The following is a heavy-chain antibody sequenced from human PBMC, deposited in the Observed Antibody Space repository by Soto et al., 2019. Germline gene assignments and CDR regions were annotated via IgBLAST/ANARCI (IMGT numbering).Heavy chain of an antibody. CDR3: ARTGVTPDFSDF. J-gene: IGHJ4*02. CDR2: FESGGSI. D-gene: IGHD3-3*01. V-gene: IGHV3-53*01. Sequence: GGALRLSCTASGVRVMPNYMSWVRKAPGKGLEWVSVFESGGSIYYADSVKGRFIISRDYAKNTVYLQMNSLRAEDTAVYYCARTGVTPDFSDFWGQGTLVTFSS. CDR1: GVRVMPNY.